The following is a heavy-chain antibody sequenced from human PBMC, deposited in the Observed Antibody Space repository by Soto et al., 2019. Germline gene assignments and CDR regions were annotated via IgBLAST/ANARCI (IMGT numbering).Heavy chain of an antibody. V-gene: IGHV1-69*06. CDR1: GGTFSSYA. J-gene: IGHJ6*02. CDR2: IIPIFGTA. D-gene: IGHD3-3*01. Sequence: SVKFSCKASGGTFSSYAISWVRQAPGQGLEWMGGIIPIFGTANYAQKFQGRVTITADKSTSTAYMELSSLRSEDTAVYYCARGDYDFWSGSPDVKYYYGMDVWGQGTTVTVSS. CDR3: ARGDYDFWSGSPDVKYYYGMDV.